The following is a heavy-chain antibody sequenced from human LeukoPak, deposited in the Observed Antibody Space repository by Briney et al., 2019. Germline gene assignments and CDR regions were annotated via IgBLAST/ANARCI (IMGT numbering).Heavy chain of an antibody. CDR2: IASDGSST. Sequence: GGSLRLSCAASGFTFSSYWMNWVRQAPGKGLLWVSRIASDGSSTTYADSVKGRFSISRDNAKNTLYLQMNSLRVEDTAVYYCARGRPHGNDYWGQGTLVTVSS. V-gene: IGHV3-74*01. CDR1: GFTFSSYW. CDR3: ARGRPHGNDY. D-gene: IGHD4-23*01. J-gene: IGHJ4*02.